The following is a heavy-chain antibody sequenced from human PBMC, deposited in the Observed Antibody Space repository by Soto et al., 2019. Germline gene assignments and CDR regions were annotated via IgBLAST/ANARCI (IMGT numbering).Heavy chain of an antibody. CDR2: ISYDGRNK. V-gene: IGHV3-30*18. CDR1: GFTFSSYA. CDR3: AKETSRFAVPPALDY. J-gene: IGHJ4*02. D-gene: IGHD2-2*01. Sequence: QVQLVESGGGVVQSGGSLRLSCAASGFTFSSYAMHWVRLAPGKGLEWVAGISYDGRNKFSADSVKGRFTISRDNPQNTLYLQMNSLRPEDTAVYYCAKETSRFAVPPALDYWGQGTLVTVS.